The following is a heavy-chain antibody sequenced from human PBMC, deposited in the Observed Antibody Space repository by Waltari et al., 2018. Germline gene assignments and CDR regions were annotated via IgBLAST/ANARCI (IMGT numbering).Heavy chain of an antibody. J-gene: IGHJ4*02. D-gene: IGHD3-3*01. CDR2: ISGYSGDA. Sequence: QVQMVQSGAEVKKPGASVRVSCKASGYTFTSFGLNWLRQTPGQGLEWIGWISGYSGDAKFEQKVQGRLTMTTDASTSTAYMELRSLESDDTGVYYCARDGVTLFGVVIAEGNYFDYWGQGTLLTVSS. CDR3: ARDGVTLFGVVIAEGNYFDY. V-gene: IGHV1-18*01. CDR1: GYTFTSFG.